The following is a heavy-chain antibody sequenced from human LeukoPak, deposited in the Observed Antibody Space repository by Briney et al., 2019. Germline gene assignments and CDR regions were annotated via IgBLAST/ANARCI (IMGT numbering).Heavy chain of an antibody. V-gene: IGHV3-48*04. CDR3: ASGGLLAFDP. Sequence: GGSLRLSCAASGLTISSYSMNWVRQAPGKGLEWVSYISSSGSTIFYADSVKGRFTISRDNAKNSLYLQMNSLTAEDTAVYYCASGGLLAFDPWGQGTLVAVSS. CDR2: ISSSGSTI. CDR1: GLTISSYS. J-gene: IGHJ5*02.